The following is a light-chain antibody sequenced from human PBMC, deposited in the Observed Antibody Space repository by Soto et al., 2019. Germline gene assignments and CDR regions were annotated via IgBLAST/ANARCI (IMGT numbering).Light chain of an antibody. CDR3: LQDYNYPRT. CDR2: EAS. Sequence: AIQMTQSPSSLSASVGDRVTLTCRASQDIGNDLGWYQQKPGEAPKLLIFEASTVQTGVPSRFSGSGSGTDFTLTISSLQPEDFATYFCLQDYNYPRTFGQGTTVALK. V-gene: IGKV1-6*01. CDR1: QDIGND. J-gene: IGKJ1*01.